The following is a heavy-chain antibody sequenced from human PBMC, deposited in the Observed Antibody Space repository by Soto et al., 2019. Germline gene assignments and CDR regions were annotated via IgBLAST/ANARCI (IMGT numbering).Heavy chain of an antibody. CDR3: ARQEPCSSTSCYAGWFDP. V-gene: IGHV4-59*01. CDR2: IYYSGST. D-gene: IGHD2-2*01. CDR1: GGSISSYY. J-gene: IGHJ5*02. Sequence: SEPLSLTCTDSGGSISSYYWSWIRQPPGQGLEWIGYIYYSGSTNYNPSLKSRVTISVDTSKNQFSLKLSSVTAADTAVYYCARQEPCSSTSCYAGWFDPWGQGTLVTVS.